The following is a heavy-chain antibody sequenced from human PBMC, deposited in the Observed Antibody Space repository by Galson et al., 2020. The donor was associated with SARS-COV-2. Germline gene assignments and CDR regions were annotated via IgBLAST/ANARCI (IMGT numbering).Heavy chain of an antibody. V-gene: IGHV3-23*01. CDR2: ISSTGGNT. D-gene: IGHD2-8*01. J-gene: IGHJ5*02. Sequence: GGSLRLSCAASGFTFSTYVMSWVRLAPGRGLEWVSTISSTGGNTYYAGSVQGRFTISRANSKSTLYLQMHSLRVEDTSTYYCAKDVGGSFVLRTAARKSDDNWLDPWGQGTLVTVSS. CDR3: AKDVGGSFVLRTAARKSDDNWLDP. CDR1: GFTFSTYV.